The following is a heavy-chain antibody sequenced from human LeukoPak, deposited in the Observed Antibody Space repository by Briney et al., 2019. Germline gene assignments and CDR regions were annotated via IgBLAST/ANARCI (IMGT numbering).Heavy chain of an antibody. J-gene: IGHJ4*02. CDR3: VRQQTPHGNFDY. Sequence: PGGSLRLSCATSGFTFSSYAMHWVSQATGEGLEWVSAIGTAGDTYYPGSVKGRFTISRENAKNSLSLQMNSLRAEDTAVYYCVRQQTPHGNFDYWGQGTLVTVSS. CDR2: IGTAGDT. CDR1: GFTFSSYA. D-gene: IGHD1-26*01. V-gene: IGHV3-13*01.